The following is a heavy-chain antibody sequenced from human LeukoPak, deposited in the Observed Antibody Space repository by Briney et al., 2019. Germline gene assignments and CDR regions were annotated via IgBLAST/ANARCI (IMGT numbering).Heavy chain of an antibody. CDR3: ARKRTRGLDY. V-gene: IGHV3-11*04. D-gene: IGHD3-10*01. J-gene: IGHJ4*02. Sequence: GGSLRLSCAASGFTFSDYYMSWIRQAPGKGLEWVSYISNSGSAIYYADSVKGRFAISRDNAKNSLYLQMNSLRAEDTAVYYCARKRTRGLDYWGQGTLVTVSS. CDR1: GFTFSDYY. CDR2: ISNSGSAI.